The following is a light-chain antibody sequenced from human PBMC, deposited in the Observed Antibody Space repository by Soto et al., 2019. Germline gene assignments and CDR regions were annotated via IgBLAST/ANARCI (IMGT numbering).Light chain of an antibody. Sequence: EIVLTQSPGTLSLSPGERATLSCRASQTVTSDYLAWYQQKPGQAPRLLIYGASDRATGIPDRFSASGSGTDFTLAISGLEPQDFAIYYCQQYGDSPLTFGGGTRVDSK. CDR1: QTVTSDY. CDR3: QQYGDSPLT. J-gene: IGKJ4*01. V-gene: IGKV3-20*01. CDR2: GAS.